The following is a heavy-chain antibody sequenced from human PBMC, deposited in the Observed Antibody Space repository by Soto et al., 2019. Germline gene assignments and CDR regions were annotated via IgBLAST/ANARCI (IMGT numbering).Heavy chain of an antibody. CDR2: IKQDGSEK. CDR1: GFTFSSYW. Sequence: PGGSLRLSCAASGFTFSSYWMSWVRQAPGKGLEWVANIKQDGSEKYYVDSVKGRFTISRDNAKNSLYLQMNSLRAEDTAVYYCARDRIAADGYYYYYGMDVWGQGTTVTVSS. V-gene: IGHV3-7*01. J-gene: IGHJ6*02. CDR3: ARDRIAADGYYYYYGMDV. D-gene: IGHD6-13*01.